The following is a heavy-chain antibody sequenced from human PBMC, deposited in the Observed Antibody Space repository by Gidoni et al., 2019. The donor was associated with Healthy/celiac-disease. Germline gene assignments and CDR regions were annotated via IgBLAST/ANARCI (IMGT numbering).Heavy chain of an antibody. D-gene: IGHD1-7*01. J-gene: IGHJ6*02. V-gene: IGHV1-69*01. CDR3: ARDAASITGTTVYYYGMDV. Sequence: QVQLVQSGAEVKKPGSSVKVSCKASGGTFSSYAISWVRQAPGQGLEWMGGIIPIFGTANYAQKFQGRVTITADESTSTAYMELSSLRSEDTAVYYCARDAASITGTTVYYYGMDVWGQGTTVTVSS. CDR2: IIPIFGTA. CDR1: GGTFSSYA.